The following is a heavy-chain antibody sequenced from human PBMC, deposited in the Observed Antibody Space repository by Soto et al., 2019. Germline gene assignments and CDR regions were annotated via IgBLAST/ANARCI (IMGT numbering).Heavy chain of an antibody. CDR1: GGSISNFY. D-gene: IGHD3-10*01. Sequence: PSETLSLTCTVSGGSISNFYWSWIRQPPGKGLEWIGYVYYTGSTSYNPSLKRRVTFSADSSRGQFSLRLNSVTAADTAVYYCAGKGCPPFTIRGGYYYMDVWGKGTTVTVSS. V-gene: IGHV4-59*08. CDR2: VYYTGST. J-gene: IGHJ6*03. CDR3: AGKGCPPFTIRGGYYYMDV.